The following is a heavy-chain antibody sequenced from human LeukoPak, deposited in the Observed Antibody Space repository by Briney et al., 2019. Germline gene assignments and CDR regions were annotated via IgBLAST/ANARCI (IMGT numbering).Heavy chain of an antibody. D-gene: IGHD1-1*01. CDR1: GFTFSSYS. CDR2: ISSSSSTI. CDR3: ARDPQLERRGHDY. V-gene: IGHV3-48*01. Sequence: PGGSLRLSCAASGFTFSSYSMNWVRQAPGKGLEWVSYISSSSSTIYYADSVKGRFTISRDNAKNSLYLQMNSLRAEDTAVYYCARDPQLERRGHDYWGQGTLVTVSS. J-gene: IGHJ4*02.